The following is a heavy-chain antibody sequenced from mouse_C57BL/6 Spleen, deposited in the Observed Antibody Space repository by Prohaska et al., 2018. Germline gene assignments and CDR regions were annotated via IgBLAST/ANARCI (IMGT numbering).Heavy chain of an antibody. CDR1: GYAFSSSW. CDR3: ARLYYGSSWYFDV. D-gene: IGHD1-1*01. Sequence: ISCTASGYAFSSSWMNWVKQRPGQGLVWTGPIYPGAGDTKYNGKFKGKARLTADKSSSTGYMQLSILTSEDSAVYFCARLYYGSSWYFDVWGTGTTVTVSS. V-gene: IGHV1-82*01. CDR2: IYPGAGDT. J-gene: IGHJ1*03.